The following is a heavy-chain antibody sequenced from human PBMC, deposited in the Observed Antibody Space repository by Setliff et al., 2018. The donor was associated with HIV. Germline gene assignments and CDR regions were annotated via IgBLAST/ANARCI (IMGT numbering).Heavy chain of an antibody. CDR1: GGSIRSSSSY. Sequence: ETLSLTCTVSGGSIRSSSSYWGWIRQPPGKGLEWIGIIYYSGSTYYKPSLKSRVTISVDTSKNQFSLKLNSVTAADTAMYYCARVVDADYLDYWGQGTLVTVSS. CDR2: IYYSGST. CDR3: ARVVDADYLDY. V-gene: IGHV4-39*01. D-gene: IGHD2-15*01. J-gene: IGHJ4*02.